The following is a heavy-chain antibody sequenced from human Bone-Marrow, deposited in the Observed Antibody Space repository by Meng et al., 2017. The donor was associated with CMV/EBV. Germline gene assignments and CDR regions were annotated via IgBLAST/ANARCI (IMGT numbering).Heavy chain of an antibody. J-gene: IGHJ6*02. Sequence: GESLKISCAASGFTFSGSAMHWVRQASGKGLEWVGRIRSKANSYATAYAASVKGRFTISRDDSKNTAYLQMNSLKTEDTAVYYCTRDYDLEAPYYYYGLDVWGHGTKVTVSS. CDR2: IRSKANSYAT. V-gene: IGHV3-73*01. CDR1: GFTFSGSA. D-gene: IGHD3-3*01. CDR3: TRDYDLEAPYYYYGLDV.